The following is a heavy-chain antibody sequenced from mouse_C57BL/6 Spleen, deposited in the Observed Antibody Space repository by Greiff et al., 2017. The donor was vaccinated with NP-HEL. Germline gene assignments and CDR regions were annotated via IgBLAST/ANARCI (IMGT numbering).Heavy chain of an antibody. D-gene: IGHD2-1*01. CDR1: GYAFTNYL. V-gene: IGHV1-54*01. CDR2: INPGSGGT. CDR3: ASGNLYAMDY. J-gene: IGHJ4*01. Sequence: VQLKQSGAELVRPGTSVKVSCKASGYAFTNYLIEWVKQRPGQGLEWIGVINPGSGGTNYNEKFKGKATLTADKSSSTAYMQLSSLTSEDSAVYFCASGNLYAMDYWGQGTSVTVSS.